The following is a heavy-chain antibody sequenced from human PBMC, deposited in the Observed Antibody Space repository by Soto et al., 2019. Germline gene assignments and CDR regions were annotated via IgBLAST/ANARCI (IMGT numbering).Heavy chain of an antibody. CDR3: ARVPVGGLELIFDY. CDR2: IYYSGST. D-gene: IGHD1-7*01. CDR1: GGSISSYY. J-gene: IGHJ4*02. V-gene: IGHV4-59*01. Sequence: PSETLSLTCTVSGGSISSYYWSWIRQPPGKGLEWIGYIYYSGSTNYNHSLKSRVTISVDTSKNQFSLKLSSVTAADTAVYYCARVPVGGLELIFDYWGQGTLVTVSS.